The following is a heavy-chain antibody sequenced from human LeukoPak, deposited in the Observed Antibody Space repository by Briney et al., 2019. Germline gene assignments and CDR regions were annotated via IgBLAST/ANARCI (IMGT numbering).Heavy chain of an antibody. CDR3: ATHSSSSLFDN. CDR2: IYYTGRS. V-gene: IGHV4-39*01. Sequence: PSETLSLTSTVSGGSISSSSYYWGWIRQPPGNGLEWIGSIYYTGRSYCNPSLKSRVTISVDTSKDQFSLQLSSVTAADTAVYYCATHSSSSLFDNWGQGILVTVSS. J-gene: IGHJ4*02. CDR1: GGSISSSSYY. D-gene: IGHD6-6*01.